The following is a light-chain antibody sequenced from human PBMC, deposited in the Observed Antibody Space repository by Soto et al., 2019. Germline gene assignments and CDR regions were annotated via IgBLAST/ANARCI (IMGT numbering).Light chain of an antibody. CDR3: QQYGSSGT. CDR2: GAS. CDR1: QSVSSSY. J-gene: IGKJ1*01. Sequence: ELVLTQSPGTLSLSPGERATLSCRASQSVSSSYLAWYQQKPGQAPRLLIYGASSRATGIPVRFSGSGSGTDFTLTISRLEPEDFAVYYCQQYGSSGTFGQGTKVDI. V-gene: IGKV3-20*01.